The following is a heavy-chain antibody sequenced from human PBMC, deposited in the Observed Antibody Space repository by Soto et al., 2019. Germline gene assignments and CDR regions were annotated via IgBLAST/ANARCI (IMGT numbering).Heavy chain of an antibody. CDR1: GFTFSNAW. V-gene: IGHV3-15*01. J-gene: IGHJ6*02. Sequence: PGGSLRLSCAASGFTFSNAWMSWVRQAPGKGLEWVGRIKSKTDGGTTDYAAPVKGRFTISRDDSKNTLYLQMNSLKTEDTAVYYCTTGVLLGFGELLDYYYYYGMDVWGQGTTVTVSS. CDR3: TTGVLLGFGELLDYYYYYGMDV. CDR2: IKSKTDGGTT. D-gene: IGHD3-10*01.